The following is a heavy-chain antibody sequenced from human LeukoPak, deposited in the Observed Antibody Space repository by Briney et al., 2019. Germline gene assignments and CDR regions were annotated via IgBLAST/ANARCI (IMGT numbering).Heavy chain of an antibody. CDR3: ARASMIVVVGYGMGV. CDR2: ISSSSSTI. D-gene: IGHD3-22*01. Sequence: GGSLRLSCAASGFTFSSYSMNWVRQAPGKGLEWVSYISSSSSTIYYADSVKGRFTISRDNAKNSLYLQMNSLRDEDTAVYYCARASMIVVVGYGMGVWGQGTTVTVSS. CDR1: GFTFSSYS. V-gene: IGHV3-48*02. J-gene: IGHJ6*02.